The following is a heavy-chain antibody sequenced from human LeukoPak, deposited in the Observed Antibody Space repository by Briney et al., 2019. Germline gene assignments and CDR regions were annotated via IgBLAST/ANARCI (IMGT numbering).Heavy chain of an antibody. CDR3: ARASDSSGWYVDY. J-gene: IGHJ4*02. Sequence: SETLSLTCTVSGGSISSGDYYWSWIRQPPGKGLEWIGYIYYSGSTYYNPSIKSRVTISVDTSKNQFSLKLSSVTAADTAVYYCARASDSSGWYVDYWGQGTLVTVSS. CDR1: GGSISSGDYY. D-gene: IGHD6-19*01. V-gene: IGHV4-30-4*01. CDR2: IYYSGST.